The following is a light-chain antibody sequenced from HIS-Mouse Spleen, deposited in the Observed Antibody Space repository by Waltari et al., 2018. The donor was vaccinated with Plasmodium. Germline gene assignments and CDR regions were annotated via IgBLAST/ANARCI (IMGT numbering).Light chain of an antibody. V-gene: IGLV3-27*01. J-gene: IGLJ3*02. Sequence: SYELTQPSSVSVSPGQTARITCPGEVMAKKSARLFQQKPGQAPVLVIYKESERPSGIPERFSGSSSGTTVTLTISGAQVEDEADYYCYSAADNNLVFGGGTKLTVL. CDR3: YSAADNNLV. CDR1: VMAKKS. CDR2: KES.